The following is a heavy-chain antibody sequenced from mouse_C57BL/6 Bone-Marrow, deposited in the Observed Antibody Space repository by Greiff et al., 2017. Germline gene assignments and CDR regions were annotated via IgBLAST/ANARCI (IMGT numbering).Heavy chain of an antibody. D-gene: IGHD2-3*01. CDR1: GYSITSGYY. CDR2: ISYDGSN. J-gene: IGHJ3*01. CDR3: ARERWLLGFAY. Sequence: EVKVEESGPGLVKPSQSLSLTCSVTGYSITSGYYWNWIRQFPGNKLEWMGYISYDGSNNYNPSLKNRISITRDTSKNQFFLKLNSVTTEDTATYYCARERWLLGFAYWGQGTLVTVSA. V-gene: IGHV3-6*01.